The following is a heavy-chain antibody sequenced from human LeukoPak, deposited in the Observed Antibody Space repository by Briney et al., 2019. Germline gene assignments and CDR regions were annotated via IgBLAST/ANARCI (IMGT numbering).Heavy chain of an antibody. V-gene: IGHV3-30*04. CDR3: AKVRPLYPYSGSYFDY. CDR2: ISHDGRNT. J-gene: IGHJ4*02. CDR1: GFTFSQFA. D-gene: IGHD1-26*01. Sequence: PGRSLRLSCAASGFTFSQFAVHWVRQAPGKGLEWVADISHDGRNTYYADSVKGRFTISRDNSKNTLYLQMNSLRAEDTAVYYCAKVRPLYPYSGSYFDYWGQGTLVTVSS.